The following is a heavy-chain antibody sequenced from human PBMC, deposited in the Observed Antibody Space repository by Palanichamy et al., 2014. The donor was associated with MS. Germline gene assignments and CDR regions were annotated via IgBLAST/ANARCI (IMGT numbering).Heavy chain of an antibody. V-gene: IGHV3-74*03. J-gene: IGHJ5*02. Sequence: EVHLVEVRGGLVQPGGSLRLSCAASGFTFSSNRMHWIRQAPGKGLVWVSHINSDGSVKSYADSVKGRFTISRDNAKNTLFLQMNSLSAEDTAVYYCYCGDDCVSWGQGMLVTVSS. D-gene: IGHD2-21*02. CDR1: GFTFSSNR. CDR3: YCGDDCVS. CDR2: INSDGSVK.